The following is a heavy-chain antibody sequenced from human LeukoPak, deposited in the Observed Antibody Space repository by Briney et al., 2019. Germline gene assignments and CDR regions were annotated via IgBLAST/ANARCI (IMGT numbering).Heavy chain of an antibody. V-gene: IGHV3-11*04. CDR1: GFTFSDYY. CDR3: ARGNWFGELLFDY. CDR2: ISSSGSTI. D-gene: IGHD3-10*01. Sequence: GGSLRLSCAASGFTFSDYYMSWIRQAPGKGLEWVSYISSSGSTIYYADSVKGRFTISRDNAKNSLYLQMTSLRAEDTAVYYCARGNWFGELLFDYWGQGTLVTVSS. J-gene: IGHJ4*02.